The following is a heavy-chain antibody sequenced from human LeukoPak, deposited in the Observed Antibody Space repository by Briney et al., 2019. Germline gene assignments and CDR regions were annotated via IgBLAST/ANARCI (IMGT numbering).Heavy chain of an antibody. D-gene: IGHD3-9*01. J-gene: IGHJ4*02. CDR1: GYTFTSYD. Sequence: ASVKVSCKASGYTFTSYDINLVRQATGQGLEWMGWMNPNSGNTGYAQKFQGRVTMTRNTSISTAYMELSSLRSEDTAVYYCARGAKEYYDILTGYPTPDYWGQGTLVTVSS. CDR2: MNPNSGNT. V-gene: IGHV1-8*01. CDR3: ARGAKEYYDILTGYPTPDY.